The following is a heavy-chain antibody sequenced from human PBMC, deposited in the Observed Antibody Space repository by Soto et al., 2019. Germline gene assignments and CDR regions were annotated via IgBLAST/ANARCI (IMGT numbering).Heavy chain of an antibody. CDR1: GFTFSGSA. V-gene: IGHV3-73*01. CDR3: TSDYDSGSWVGAFDI. CDR2: IRSKANSYAT. J-gene: IGHJ3*02. Sequence: GGSLRLSCAASGFTFSGSAMHWVRQAPGKGLEWVGRIRSKANSYATAYAASGKGRFTISRDDSKNTAYLQMNSLKTEDTAVYYCTSDYDSGSWVGAFDIWGQGTMVTVSS. D-gene: IGHD3-10*01.